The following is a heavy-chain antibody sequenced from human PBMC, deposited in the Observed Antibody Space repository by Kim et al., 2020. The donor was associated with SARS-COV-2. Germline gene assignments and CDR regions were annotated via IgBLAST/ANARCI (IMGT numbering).Heavy chain of an antibody. D-gene: IGHD2-21*01. CDR3: AKDLVVVIANWYFDY. J-gene: IGHJ4*02. V-gene: IGHV3-23*01. Sequence: DSVQGRFTISGDKSKNTLYLQRNSLRAENTAVYYCAKDLVVVIANWYFDYWGQGTLVTVSS.